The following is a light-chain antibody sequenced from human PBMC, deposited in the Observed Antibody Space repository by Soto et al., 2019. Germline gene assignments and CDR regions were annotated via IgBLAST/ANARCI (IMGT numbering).Light chain of an antibody. CDR1: QSISTW. Sequence: IQMTQAPSTLSASVGDRVTITGGASQSISTWLAWYQQKPGKAPNLLIYKASNLESGVPLRFSGSGSGTEFTLTINSLQPDDFATYYCQHYNSYSEAFGQGTKVDI. CDR3: QHYNSYSEA. CDR2: KAS. J-gene: IGKJ1*01. V-gene: IGKV1-5*03.